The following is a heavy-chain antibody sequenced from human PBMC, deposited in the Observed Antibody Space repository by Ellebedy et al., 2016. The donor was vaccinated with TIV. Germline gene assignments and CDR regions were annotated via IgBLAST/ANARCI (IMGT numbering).Heavy chain of an antibody. CDR3: VRGAPFDY. Sequence: GESLKISCAASGFTFSSQWMHWVRQVPGKGLVWVSLINSDGSSTGYADSVKGRFTISRDNAKNTLHLQMNGLRAEDTGVYHCVRGAPFDYWGQGTLVTVSS. CDR2: INSDGSST. CDR1: GFTFSSQW. D-gene: IGHD1-26*01. J-gene: IGHJ4*02. V-gene: IGHV3-74*01.